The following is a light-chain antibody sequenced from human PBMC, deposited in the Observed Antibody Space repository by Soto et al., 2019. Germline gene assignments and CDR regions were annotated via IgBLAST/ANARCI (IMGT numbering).Light chain of an antibody. CDR3: QQYNKWPQYT. Sequence: EIVMTQSPATLSVSPGERATLSCRASQSVSSNLAGYQQKPGQAPRLLIYAASTRATGIAARFSGRGSGTEFTLTITSLPSEDFAVYFCQQYNKWPQYTFGQGTKLEIK. CDR1: QSVSSN. V-gene: IGKV3-15*01. CDR2: AAS. J-gene: IGKJ2*01.